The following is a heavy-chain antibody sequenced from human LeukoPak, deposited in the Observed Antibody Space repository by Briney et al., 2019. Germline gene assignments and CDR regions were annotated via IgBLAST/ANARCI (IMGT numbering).Heavy chain of an antibody. CDR1: GFTFSSYE. CDR3: ARDLSVGAKPDLGFDY. CDR2: ISRSGSTI. Sequence: GGSLRLSCAASGFTFSSYEMNWVRQAPGKGLEWVSYISRSGSTIYYADSVKGRFTISRDNAKNSLYLQMISLRAEDTAVYYCARDLSVGAKPDLGFDYWGQGTLVTVSS. V-gene: IGHV3-48*03. D-gene: IGHD1-26*01. J-gene: IGHJ4*02.